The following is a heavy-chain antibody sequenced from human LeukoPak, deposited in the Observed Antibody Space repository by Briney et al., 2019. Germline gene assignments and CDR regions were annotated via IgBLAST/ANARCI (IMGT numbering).Heavy chain of an antibody. J-gene: IGHJ4*02. CDR2: IYYSGST. CDR3: ARAPGGCGGTCPFDY. V-gene: IGHV4-39*07. CDR1: GDSISSSSYY. Sequence: SETLSLTCTASGDSISSSSYYWGWIRQPPGKELEWIGSIYYSGSTNYNPSLKSRVTLSVDTSNNQFSLTLTSVTAADTALYYCARAPGGCGGTCPFDYWGLGTLVTVSS. D-gene: IGHD2-15*01.